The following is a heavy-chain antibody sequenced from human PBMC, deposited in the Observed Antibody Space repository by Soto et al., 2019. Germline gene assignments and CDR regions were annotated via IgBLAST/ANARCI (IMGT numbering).Heavy chain of an antibody. V-gene: IGHV3-23*01. J-gene: IGHJ4*02. CDR3: ARSIAVAGLDY. CDR2: IGGNGATT. Sequence: EVQLLDSGGGLVQPGGSLRLSCIASGFTFSTYAMSWVRQAPGKGLEWVSGIGGNGATTRYADSVKGRFSISRDTSKNTVHLQMNSLRPEDTAVYYCARSIAVAGLDYWGQGTLVTVSS. D-gene: IGHD6-19*01. CDR1: GFTFSTYA.